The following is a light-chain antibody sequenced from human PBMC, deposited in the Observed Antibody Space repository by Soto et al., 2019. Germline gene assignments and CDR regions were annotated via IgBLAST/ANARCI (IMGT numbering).Light chain of an antibody. CDR3: QQSGRSPTWT. J-gene: IGKJ1*01. CDR1: QSVSSSY. Sequence: EIVLTQSPGTLSLSPGERATLSCRASQSVSSSYLAWYQQKPGQAPRLLIYGASSGATGIPDRFSGSGSGTDFNLTISRLEPEDFAVYYCQQSGRSPTWTFGQGTKVEIK. CDR2: GAS. V-gene: IGKV3-20*01.